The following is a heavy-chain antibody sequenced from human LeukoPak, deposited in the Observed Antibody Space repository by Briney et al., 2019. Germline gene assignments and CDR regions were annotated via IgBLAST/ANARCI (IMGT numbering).Heavy chain of an antibody. CDR2: IYSGGSV. D-gene: IGHD3-22*01. Sequence: GGSLRLSCAASGFSVSSNYMSWVRQAPGKGLEWVSIIYSGGSVYYADSLKDRFIISRDNSKNTLYLQMNSLRAEDTAVYYCATLYDDSSPLGGYWGQGTLVTVSS. CDR1: GFSVSSNY. J-gene: IGHJ4*02. CDR3: ATLYDDSSPLGGY. V-gene: IGHV3-66*01.